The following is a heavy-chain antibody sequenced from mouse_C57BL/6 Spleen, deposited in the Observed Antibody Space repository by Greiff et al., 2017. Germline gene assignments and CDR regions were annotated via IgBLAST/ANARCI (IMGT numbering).Heavy chain of an antibody. CDR1: GYAFSSSW. J-gene: IGHJ2*01. CDR2: IYPGDGDT. V-gene: IGHV1-82*01. CDR3: ARYYGNYVDY. D-gene: IGHD2-1*01. Sequence: QVQLKESGPELVKPGASVKISCKASGYAFSSSWMNWVKQRPGKGLEWIGRIYPGDGDTNYNGKFKGKATLTADKSSSTAYMQLSSLTSEDSAVYFCARYYGNYVDYWGQGTTLTVSS.